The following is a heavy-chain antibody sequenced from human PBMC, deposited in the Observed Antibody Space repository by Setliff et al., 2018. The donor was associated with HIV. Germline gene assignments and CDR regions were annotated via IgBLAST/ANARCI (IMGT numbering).Heavy chain of an antibody. CDR1: GYTFTAYY. V-gene: IGHV1-69-2*01. CDR3: ARSGGGWYNWFEP. Sequence: ASVKVSCKASGYTFTAYYMHWVRQAPGQGLEWVGRVNPEDGETIYAEKFQGRVTITTDTSTDTAYMELSSLRFDDTAVYYCARSGGGWYNWFEPWGPGTPVTVSS. J-gene: IGHJ5*02. CDR2: VNPEDGET. D-gene: IGHD3-16*01.